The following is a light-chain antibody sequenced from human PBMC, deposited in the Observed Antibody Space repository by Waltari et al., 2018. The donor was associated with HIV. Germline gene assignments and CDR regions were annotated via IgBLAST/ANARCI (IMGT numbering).Light chain of an antibody. V-gene: IGLV6-57*02. CDR3: QSFHGITAV. CDR1: SGRVARNY. J-gene: IGLJ3*02. Sequence: NFMLTQPHSVSASPGKTVTIPCTGSSGRVARNYVQWYQQRPGSAPTAVIYKDDQRPSGVPDRFSGSINSSSNAASLTISGLKTGDEADYVCQSFHGITAVFGGGTKLTVL. CDR2: KDD.